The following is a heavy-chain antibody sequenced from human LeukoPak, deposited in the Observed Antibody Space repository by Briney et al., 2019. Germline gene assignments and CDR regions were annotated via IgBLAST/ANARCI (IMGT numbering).Heavy chain of an antibody. V-gene: IGHV3-23*01. J-gene: IGHJ4*02. Sequence: GGSLRLSCAASGFTFSTYAMNWVRQAPGKGLEWVSAISGSGDNTYHADSVKGRFSISRDNSKNTLYLQMNSLRAEDTAVYYCATTKVTYYYDSSGSTFDYWAREPWSPSPQ. CDR3: ATTKVTYYYDSSGSTFDY. D-gene: IGHD3-22*01. CDR1: GFTFSTYA. CDR2: ISGSGDNT.